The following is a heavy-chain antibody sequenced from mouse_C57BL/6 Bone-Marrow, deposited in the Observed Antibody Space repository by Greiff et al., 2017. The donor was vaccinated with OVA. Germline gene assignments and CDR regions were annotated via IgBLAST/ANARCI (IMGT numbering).Heavy chain of an antibody. J-gene: IGHJ3*01. D-gene: IGHD3-3*01. CDR1: GYSFTGYY. CDR3: AGGGTSPFAY. CDR2: IHPSTGGT. Sequence: VQLQQPGPELVKPGASVKISCKASGYSFTGYYMNWVKQSPEKSLEWIGEIHPSTGGTTYNQKFKAKATLTVDKSSSTAYMQLKSLTSEDSAVYYCAGGGTSPFAYWGQGTLVTVSA. V-gene: IGHV1-42*01.